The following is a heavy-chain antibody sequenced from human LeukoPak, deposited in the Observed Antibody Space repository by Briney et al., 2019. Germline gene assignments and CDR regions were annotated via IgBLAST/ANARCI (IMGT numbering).Heavy chain of an antibody. CDR1: GGSISSYY. CDR3: ARGVVRGTMVRGVKNWFDP. V-gene: IGHV4-59*08. D-gene: IGHD3-10*01. Sequence: SETLSLTCTVSGGSISSYYWSWIRQPPGKGLEWIGYIYYSGSTNYNPSLKSRVTISVDTSKNQFSLKLSSVTAADTAVYYCARGVVRGTMVRGVKNWFDPWGQGTLVTVSS. CDR2: IYYSGST. J-gene: IGHJ5*02.